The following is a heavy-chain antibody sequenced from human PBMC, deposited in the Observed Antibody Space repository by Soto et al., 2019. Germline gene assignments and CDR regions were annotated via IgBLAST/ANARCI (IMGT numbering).Heavy chain of an antibody. Sequence: SETLSLTCTVSGGSISSYYWSWIRQPPGKGLEWIGYIYYSGSTNYNPSLKSRVTISVDTSKNQFSLKLSSVTAADTAVYYCARVDGSGSYFSAYYFDYWGQGTLVTVSS. CDR1: GGSISSYY. D-gene: IGHD3-10*01. J-gene: IGHJ4*02. CDR2: IYYSGST. CDR3: ARVDGSGSYFSAYYFDY. V-gene: IGHV4-59*01.